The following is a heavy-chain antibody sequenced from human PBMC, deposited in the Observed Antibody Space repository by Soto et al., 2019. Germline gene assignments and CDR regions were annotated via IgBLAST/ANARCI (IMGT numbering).Heavy chain of an antibody. Sequence: GGSRRLSCAASGFTFSSYSMNWVRQAPGKGLEWVSYISSSSSTIYYADSVKGRFTISRDNAKNSLYLQMNSLRDEDTAVYYCATLAYCGGDCYSYDYWGQGTLVTVSS. D-gene: IGHD2-21*02. V-gene: IGHV3-48*02. J-gene: IGHJ4*02. CDR1: GFTFSSYS. CDR2: ISSSSSTI. CDR3: ATLAYCGGDCYSYDY.